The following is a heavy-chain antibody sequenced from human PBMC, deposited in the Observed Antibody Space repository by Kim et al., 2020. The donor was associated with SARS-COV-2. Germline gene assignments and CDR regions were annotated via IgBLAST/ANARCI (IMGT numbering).Heavy chain of an antibody. J-gene: IGHJ6*02. Sequence: ASVKVSCKASGYTFTSYGISWVRQAPGQGLEWMGWISAYNGNTNYAQKLQGRVTMTTDTSTSTPYMELRSLRSDDTAVYYCARVHGVTIFGVVIPGYYGMDVWGQGTTVTVSS. D-gene: IGHD3-3*01. CDR2: ISAYNGNT. CDR3: ARVHGVTIFGVVIPGYYGMDV. V-gene: IGHV1-18*01. CDR1: GYTFTSYG.